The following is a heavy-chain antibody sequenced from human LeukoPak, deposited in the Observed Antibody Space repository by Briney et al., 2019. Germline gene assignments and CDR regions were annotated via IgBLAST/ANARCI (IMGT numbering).Heavy chain of an antibody. Sequence: QTGGSLRLSCAASGFTFNNHAMSWVRQAPGKGLEWVSGINGNGASTYYSDSVKGRFTISRDNSKNTLYLQMSILRAEATAIYYCAKDQGYSYYYLDYWGQGTLVTVSS. CDR3: AKDQGYSYYYLDY. D-gene: IGHD5-18*01. CDR1: GFTFNNHA. J-gene: IGHJ4*02. V-gene: IGHV3-23*01. CDR2: INGNGAST.